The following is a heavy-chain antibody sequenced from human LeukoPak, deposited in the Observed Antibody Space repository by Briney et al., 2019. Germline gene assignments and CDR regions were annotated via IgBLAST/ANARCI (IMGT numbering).Heavy chain of an antibody. CDR3: ARAGLVGATSLDAFDI. D-gene: IGHD1-26*01. J-gene: IGHJ3*02. CDR2: ISGSGGST. V-gene: IGHV3-23*01. Sequence: GGSLRLSCAASGFTFSSYAMSWVRQAPGKGLEWVSAISGSGGSTYYADSVKGRFTISRDNAKNSLYLQMNSLRAEDTAVYYCARAGLVGATSLDAFDIWGQGTMVTVSS. CDR1: GFTFSSYA.